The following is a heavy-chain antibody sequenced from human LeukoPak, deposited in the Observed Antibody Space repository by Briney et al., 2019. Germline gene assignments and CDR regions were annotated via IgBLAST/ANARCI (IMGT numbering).Heavy chain of an antibody. CDR3: ARVDYSSSWSLVGYYFDY. J-gene: IGHJ4*02. CDR1: GYTFTSYG. Sequence: ASVKVSCKAPGYTFTSYGISWVRQAPGQGLEWMGWISAYNGNTNYAQKLQGRVTMTTDTSTSTAYMELRSLRSDDTAVYYCARVDYSSSWSLVGYYFDYWGQGTLVTVSS. CDR2: ISAYNGNT. D-gene: IGHD6-13*01. V-gene: IGHV1-18*01.